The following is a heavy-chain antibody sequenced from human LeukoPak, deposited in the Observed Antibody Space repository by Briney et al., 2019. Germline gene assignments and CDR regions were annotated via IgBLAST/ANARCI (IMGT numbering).Heavy chain of an antibody. CDR3: ILAAAGTEFDS. V-gene: IGHV3-74*01. CDR2: IDTDGSST. CDR1: GFTFSSYW. D-gene: IGHD6-13*01. J-gene: IGHJ4*02. Sequence: GGSLRFSCAASGFTFSSYWMHWVRQAPGKGLVWVSRIDTDGSSTSYADSVKGRFTISRDNAKNTLYLQMSSLRAEDTAVYYCILAAAGTEFDSWGQGTLVTVSS.